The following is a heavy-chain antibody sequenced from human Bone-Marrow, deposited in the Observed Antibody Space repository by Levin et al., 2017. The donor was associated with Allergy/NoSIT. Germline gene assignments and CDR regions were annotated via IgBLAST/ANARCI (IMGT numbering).Heavy chain of an antibody. Sequence: PGGSLRLSCTASGFNFRTYSINWVRQAPGKGLDWVAIISADGATKFYADSVRGRFTISRDNSENTVFLQADSLRLDDMGVYLCTRDRPPYSTGTYYGMDVWGQGTTVTVSS. CDR2: ISADGATK. CDR3: TRDRPPYSTGTYYGMDV. V-gene: IGHV3-30-3*01. CDR1: GFNFRTYS. D-gene: IGHD3-10*01. J-gene: IGHJ6*02.